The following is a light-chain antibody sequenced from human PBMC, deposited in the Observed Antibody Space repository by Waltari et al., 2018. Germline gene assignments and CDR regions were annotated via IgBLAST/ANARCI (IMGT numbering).Light chain of an antibody. CDR2: EGT. CDR3: CSYGGSSTWV. J-gene: IGLJ3*02. CDR1: SSDVGSYNL. V-gene: IGLV2-23*01. Sequence: QSALIQPASVSGSPGQSITISCIGISSDVGSYNLVSWSQQPPDKAPKLMIYEGTTRPSGVSYRVAGPKSGNTGSLISAGLQAEDEGDYYCSYGGSSTWVFGGGTKLTVL.